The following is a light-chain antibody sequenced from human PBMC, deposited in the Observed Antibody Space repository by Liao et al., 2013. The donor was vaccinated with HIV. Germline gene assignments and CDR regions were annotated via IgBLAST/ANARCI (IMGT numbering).Light chain of an antibody. CDR2: KDT. J-gene: IGLJ2*01. V-gene: IGLV3-1*01. CDR3: QTWDSSNMI. CDR1: KLGTKY. Sequence: SYALTQPPSVSVSPGQTASITCSGDKLGTKYTCWYQQKPGQSPVLVIYKDTKRPSGIPERFSGSQSGNTATLTISGTQTLDEADYYCQTWDSSNMIFGGGTEADRP.